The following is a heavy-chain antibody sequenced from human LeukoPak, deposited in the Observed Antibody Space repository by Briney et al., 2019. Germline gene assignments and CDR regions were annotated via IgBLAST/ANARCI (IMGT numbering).Heavy chain of an antibody. CDR2: FNPNSGGS. CDR3: AREKLRYFEKTGFDS. J-gene: IGHJ5*01. V-gene: IGHV1-2*02. D-gene: IGHD3-9*01. CDR1: GYTFTDYY. Sequence: GASVKVSCKASGYTFTDYYIQWVRQAPGQGLEWMGWFNPNSGGSDYAQKFQGRVTMTGDTSISSGCMELSRLISDDTAVYYCAREKLRYFEKTGFDSWGQGTLVTVSS.